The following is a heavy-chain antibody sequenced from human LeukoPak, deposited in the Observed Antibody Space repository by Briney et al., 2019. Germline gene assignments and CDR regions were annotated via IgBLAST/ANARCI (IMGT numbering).Heavy chain of an antibody. V-gene: IGHV3-15*01. CDR3: TTMSYDILTGYLSYFDY. Sequence: GGSLRLSCAASGFTFSNAWMSWVRQAPGKGLEWVGRIKSKTDGGTTDYAAPVKGRFTISSDDSKNTLYLQMNSLKTEDTAVYYCTTMSYDILTGYLSYFDYWGQGTLVTVSS. CDR1: GFTFSNAW. D-gene: IGHD3-9*01. J-gene: IGHJ4*02. CDR2: IKSKTDGGTT.